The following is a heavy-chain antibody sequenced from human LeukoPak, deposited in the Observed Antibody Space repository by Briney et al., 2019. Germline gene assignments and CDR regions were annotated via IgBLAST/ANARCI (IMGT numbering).Heavy chain of an antibody. J-gene: IGHJ4*02. CDR1: GGSISSYY. CDR3: ARGRAGGNYTPFDY. D-gene: IGHD5-24*01. V-gene: IGHV4-59*01. CDR2: IYYSGST. Sequence: SETLSLTCTVPGGSISSYYWSWIRRPPGKRLEWIGYIYYSGSTNYNPSLKSRVTMAVDTSKKQFSLKLSSVTAADTAVYYCARGRAGGNYTPFDYWGQGTLVTVSS.